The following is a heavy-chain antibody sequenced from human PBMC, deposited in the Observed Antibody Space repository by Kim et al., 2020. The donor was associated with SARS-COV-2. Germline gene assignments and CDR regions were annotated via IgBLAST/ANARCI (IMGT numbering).Heavy chain of an antibody. Sequence: QGRVTITADESTSTAYMELSSLRSEDTAVYYCARDPTYYYGSGSPNWFDPWGQGTLVTVSS. V-gene: IGHV1-69*01. CDR3: ARDPTYYYGSGSPNWFDP. D-gene: IGHD3-10*01. J-gene: IGHJ5*02.